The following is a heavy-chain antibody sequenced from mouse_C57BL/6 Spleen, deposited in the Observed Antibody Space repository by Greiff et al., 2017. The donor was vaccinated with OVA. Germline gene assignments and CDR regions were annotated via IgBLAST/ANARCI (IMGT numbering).Heavy chain of an antibody. CDR1: GFTFSSYA. Sequence: EVMLVESGGGLVKPGGSLKLSCAASGFTFSSYAMSWVRQTPEKRLEWVATISDGGSYTYYPDNVKGRFTISRDNAKNNLYLQMSHLKSEDTAMYYCARGDYGNYGDYWGQGTTLTVSS. CDR2: ISDGGSYT. CDR3: ARGDYGNYGDY. V-gene: IGHV5-4*03. D-gene: IGHD2-1*01. J-gene: IGHJ2*01.